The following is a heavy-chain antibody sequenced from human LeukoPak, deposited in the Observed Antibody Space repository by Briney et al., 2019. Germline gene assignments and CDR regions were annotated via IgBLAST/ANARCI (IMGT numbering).Heavy chain of an antibody. CDR1: GYTFTGYY. Sequence: GASVKVSCKASGYTFTGYYMHWVRQAPGQGLEWMGRINPNSGGTNYAQKFQGRVTMTRDTSISTAYKELSRLRSDDTAVYYCARENTHSDFWGNWFDPWGQGTLVTVSS. CDR3: ARENTHSDFWGNWFDP. J-gene: IGHJ5*02. D-gene: IGHD3-3*01. V-gene: IGHV1-2*06. CDR2: INPNSGGT.